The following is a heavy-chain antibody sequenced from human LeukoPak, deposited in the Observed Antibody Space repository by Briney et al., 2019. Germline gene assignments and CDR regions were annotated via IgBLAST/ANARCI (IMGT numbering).Heavy chain of an antibody. CDR2: LSNSGSS. D-gene: IGHD3-3*01. Sequence: SETLSLTCSVSGACISSSYWTWIRQPPGKGLEWIGCLSNSGSSIYNPPLKSRVTISVDMSKNQLSLDLTSVTAADTAVYYCARAQYDGSSSGYSGGFYYMDVWGKGTTVSVSS. V-gene: IGHV4-59*01. CDR1: GACISSSY. CDR3: ARAQYDGSSSGYSGGFYYMDV. J-gene: IGHJ6*03.